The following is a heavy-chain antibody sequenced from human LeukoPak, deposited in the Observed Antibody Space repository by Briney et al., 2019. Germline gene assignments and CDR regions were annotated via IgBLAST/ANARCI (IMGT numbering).Heavy chain of an antibody. CDR2: VSPSGVT. CDR1: GYTFTDYY. V-gene: IGHV1-2*02. Sequence: ASVKVSCKASGYTFTDYYMHWVRQAPGQGLEWMGWVSPSGVTNYAQKFQGRVTMTRDTSITTAYMELSRLRSDDTAVYYCARQKSFDNWGQGTLVTVSS. CDR3: ARQKSFDN. J-gene: IGHJ4*02.